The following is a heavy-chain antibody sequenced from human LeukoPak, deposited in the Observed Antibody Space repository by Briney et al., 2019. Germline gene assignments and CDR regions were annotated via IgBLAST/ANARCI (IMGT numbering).Heavy chain of an antibody. Sequence: ASVKVSCKASGYTFTSYGISWVRQAPGQGLEWMGWISAYNGNTNYAQKLQGRVTMTTDTSTSTAYMELRSLRSDGTAVYYCARDLGYCSGGSCYSSGLFDYWGQGTLVTVSS. J-gene: IGHJ4*02. CDR2: ISAYNGNT. CDR3: ARDLGYCSGGSCYSSGLFDY. CDR1: GYTFTSYG. D-gene: IGHD2-15*01. V-gene: IGHV1-18*04.